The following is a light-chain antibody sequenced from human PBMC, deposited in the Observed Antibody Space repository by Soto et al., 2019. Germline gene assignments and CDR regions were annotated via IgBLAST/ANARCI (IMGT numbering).Light chain of an antibody. J-gene: IGKJ4*01. CDR1: QSVNSY. Sequence: EIVLTQSPATLSLSPGERATLSCRASQSVNSYLAWYQQKPGQAPRLLIYDASNMATGIPARFSGSGSGTDFTLTISRLEPEDFAVYYCQHRSNWPLTFGGGTKVEIK. CDR2: DAS. CDR3: QHRSNWPLT. V-gene: IGKV3-11*01.